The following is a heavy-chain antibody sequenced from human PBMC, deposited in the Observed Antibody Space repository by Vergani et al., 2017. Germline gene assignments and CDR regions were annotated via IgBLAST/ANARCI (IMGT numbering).Heavy chain of an antibody. CDR2: INNSGST. D-gene: IGHD3-3*01. J-gene: IGHJ4*02. Sequence: QVQLQQWGAGLLKPSETLSLTCAVYGGSFSGYYWSWIRQPPGKGLEWIGEINNSGSTNYNPSLKRRVTISVDTSKNQFSLKLSSVTAADTAVYYCARLLVRFPLYYFDYWGQGTLVTVSS. CDR1: GGSFSGYY. CDR3: ARLLVRFPLYYFDY. V-gene: IGHV4-34*01.